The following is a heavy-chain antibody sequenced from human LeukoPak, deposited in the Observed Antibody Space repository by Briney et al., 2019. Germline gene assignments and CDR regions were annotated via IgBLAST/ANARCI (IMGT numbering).Heavy chain of an antibody. CDR1: GYTFTSYG. CDR3: ARATGIAGAVAGSYFQH. Sequence: ASVKVSCKASGYTFTSYGISWVRQAPGQGLEWMGWISAYNGNTNYAQKLQGRVTITADESTSTAYMELSSLRSEDTAVYYCARATGIAGAVAGSYFQHWGQGTLVTVSS. J-gene: IGHJ1*01. V-gene: IGHV1-18*01. CDR2: ISAYNGNT. D-gene: IGHD6-19*01.